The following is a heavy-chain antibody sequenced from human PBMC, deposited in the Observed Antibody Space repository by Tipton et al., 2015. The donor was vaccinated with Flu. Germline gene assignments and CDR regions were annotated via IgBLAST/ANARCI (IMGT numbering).Heavy chain of an antibody. Sequence: GSLRLSCEVSGFKFSAYAMRWVRQAPGKGLEWVSGISGNGGKTYYADSVKGRFSISRDNSKNTLYLQMNSLRAEDTAVYFCAKGMRSHGVWSDEGLDGLDVWGQGTTVTVSS. J-gene: IGHJ6*02. CDR2: ISGNGGKT. D-gene: IGHD3-3*01. V-gene: IGHV3-23*01. CDR1: GFKFSAYA. CDR3: AKGMRSHGVWSDEGLDGLDV.